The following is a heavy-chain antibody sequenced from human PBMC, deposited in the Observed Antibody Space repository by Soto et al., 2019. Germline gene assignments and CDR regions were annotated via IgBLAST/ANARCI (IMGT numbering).Heavy chain of an antibody. CDR2: IYYSGST. CDR3: ARAVLPATAPFDY. Sequence: QVQLQESGTRLVKPSETLSLTCIVSGGSISNYYWSWIRQPPGKGLEWIGYIYYSGSTNYNPSLQSRVTISVDTSKNQFSLKLSSVTAADTAFYYCARAVLPATAPFDYWGQGTLVTVSS. CDR1: GGSISNYY. V-gene: IGHV4-59*01. J-gene: IGHJ4*02. D-gene: IGHD2-2*01.